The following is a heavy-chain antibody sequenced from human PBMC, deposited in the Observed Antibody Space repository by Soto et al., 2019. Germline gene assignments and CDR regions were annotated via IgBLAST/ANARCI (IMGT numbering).Heavy chain of an antibody. CDR2: IWYDGSNK. V-gene: IGHV3-33*01. CDR1: GFTFSSYG. Sequence: QVQLVESGGGVVQPGRSLRLSCAASGFTFSSYGMHWVRQAPGKGLEWVAVIWYDGSNKYYADSVKGRFTISRDNSENTLYLQMNSLRAEDTAVYYCARDPLGIAVAGDYYYYGMDVWGQGTTVTVSS. J-gene: IGHJ6*02. CDR3: ARDPLGIAVAGDYYYYGMDV. D-gene: IGHD6-19*01.